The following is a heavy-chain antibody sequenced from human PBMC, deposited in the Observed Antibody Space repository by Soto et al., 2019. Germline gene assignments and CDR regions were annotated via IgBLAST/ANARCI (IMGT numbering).Heavy chain of an antibody. CDR3: ARVRAVASIAAGYYFDY. V-gene: IGHV1-69*01. Sequence: QVQLMQSGAEVKKPGSSVKVSCKASGGTFSSYAISWVRQAPGQGLEWMGGIIPIFGTANYAQKFQGRVTSTADESTSTAYMEMSSLRSEDTAVYYCARVRAVASIAAGYYFDYLGQGTLVTVSS. CDR1: GGTFSSYA. CDR2: IIPIFGTA. J-gene: IGHJ4*02. D-gene: IGHD6-6*01.